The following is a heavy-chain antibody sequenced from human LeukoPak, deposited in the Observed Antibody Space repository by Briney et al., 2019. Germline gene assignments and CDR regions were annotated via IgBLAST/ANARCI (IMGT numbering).Heavy chain of an antibody. V-gene: IGHV3-21*01. D-gene: IGHD5-18*01. Sequence: GGSLRLSCAASGFTFSSYSMNWVRQAPGKGLEWVSFISSSSSYIYYADSVKGRFTISRDNAKNSLYLQMNSLRAEDTAVYYCAKIHSYGHLFDYWGQGTLVTVSS. CDR2: ISSSSSYI. CDR1: GFTFSSYS. CDR3: AKIHSYGHLFDY. J-gene: IGHJ4*02.